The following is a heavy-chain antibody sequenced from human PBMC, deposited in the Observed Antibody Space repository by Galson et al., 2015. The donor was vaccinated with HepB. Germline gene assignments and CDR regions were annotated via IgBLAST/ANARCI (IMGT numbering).Heavy chain of an antibody. CDR3: AKGGTMIVVVITYFDY. J-gene: IGHJ4*02. V-gene: IGHV3-23*01. CDR2: ISGSGGST. D-gene: IGHD3-22*01. CDR1: GFTFSSYA. Sequence: SLRLSCAASGFTFSSYAMSWVRQAPGKGLEWVSAISGSGGSTYYADSVKGRFTISRDNSKNTLYLQMNSLRAEDTAVYYCAKGGTMIVVVITYFDYWGQGTLVTVSS.